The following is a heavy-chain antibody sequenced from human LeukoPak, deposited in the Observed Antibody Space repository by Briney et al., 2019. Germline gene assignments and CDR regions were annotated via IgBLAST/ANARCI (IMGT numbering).Heavy chain of an antibody. CDR2: VEGSGDTT. D-gene: IGHD3-10*01. J-gene: IGHJ1*01. CDR1: GFTLSTDT. CDR3: AKGSSGNYYH. V-gene: IGHV3-23*01. Sequence: GGSLRLSCVASGFTLSTDTMTWVRQAPGKALEWVSSVEGSGDTTSYADSVKGRFIISRDNSKNTLYLHMSSLRAEDTATYYCAKGSSGNYYHWGQGTLVTVSS.